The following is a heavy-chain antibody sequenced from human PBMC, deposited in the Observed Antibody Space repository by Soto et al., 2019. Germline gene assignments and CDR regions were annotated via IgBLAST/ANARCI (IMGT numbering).Heavy chain of an antibody. V-gene: IGHV4-34*01. D-gene: IGHD3-10*01. CDR1: GGSFSGYY. J-gene: IGHJ6*02. CDR3: ARVYYYGSGSLYYYYGMDV. Sequence: SETLSLTCAVYGGSFSGYYWSWIRQPPGKGLEWIGEINHSGSTNYNPSLKSRVTISVDTSKNQFSLKLSSVTAADTAVYYCARVYYYGSGSLYYYYGMDVRGQGTTVTVS. CDR2: INHSGST.